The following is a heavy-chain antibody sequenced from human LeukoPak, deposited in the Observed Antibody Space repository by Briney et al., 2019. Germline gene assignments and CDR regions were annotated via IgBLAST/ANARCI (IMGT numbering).Heavy chain of an antibody. Sequence: SETLSLTCTVSGGSISSSSYYWGWIRQPPGKGLEWIGSIYYSGSTYYKSSLKSRVTVSVGTSKNQFSLKLSSVTAADTAVYYCARGLAMGWDADGDYWGQGTLVTVSS. CDR2: IYYSGST. CDR1: GGSISSSSYY. J-gene: IGHJ4*02. D-gene: IGHD5-18*01. V-gene: IGHV4-39*01. CDR3: ARGLAMGWDADGDY.